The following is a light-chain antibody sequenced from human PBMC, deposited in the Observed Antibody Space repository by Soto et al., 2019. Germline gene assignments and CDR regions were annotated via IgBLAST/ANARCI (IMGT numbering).Light chain of an antibody. CDR2: DAS. J-gene: IGKJ5*01. Sequence: EIVLTQSPATLSLSPGERATISCRASQSVSSYLAWYQQKPCQAPRLLIYDASNRATGIPARFSGSVSGTDFTLTISSLEPEDFAVYYCQQRSNWPPNTFGQGTRLEIK. V-gene: IGKV3-11*01. CDR1: QSVSSY. CDR3: QQRSNWPPNT.